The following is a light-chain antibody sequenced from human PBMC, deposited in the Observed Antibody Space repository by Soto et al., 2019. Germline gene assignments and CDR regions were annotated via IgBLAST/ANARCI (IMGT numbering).Light chain of an antibody. CDR3: SSYSVSSSEV. CDR2: EVS. Sequence: QSALTQPPSASGSPGQSVTISCTGTSSDVGGYNYVSWYQQHPGKAPKLMIYEVSKRPSGVPDRFSGSKSGNTASLTVSGLLAEDEADYYCSSYSVSSSEVFGGGTKLTVL. CDR1: SSDVGGYNY. J-gene: IGLJ2*01. V-gene: IGLV2-8*01.